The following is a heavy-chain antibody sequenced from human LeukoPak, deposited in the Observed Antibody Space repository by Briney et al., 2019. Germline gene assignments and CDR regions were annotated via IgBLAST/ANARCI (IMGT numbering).Heavy chain of an antibody. CDR2: INPNSGGT. Sequence: GASVKVSCKASGYTFTGYYMNWVRQAPGQGREWMGWINPNSGGTNYAQKFQGRVTMTRDTSISTAYMELSRLRSDDTAVYYCARGPVYYGSGSYYNWFDPWGQGTLVTVSS. D-gene: IGHD3-10*01. CDR1: GYTFTGYY. J-gene: IGHJ5*02. V-gene: IGHV1-2*02. CDR3: ARGPVYYGSGSYYNWFDP.